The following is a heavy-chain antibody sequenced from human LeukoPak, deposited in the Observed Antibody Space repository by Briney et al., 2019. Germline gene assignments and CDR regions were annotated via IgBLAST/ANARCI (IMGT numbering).Heavy chain of an antibody. J-gene: IGHJ4*02. Sequence: GGSLRLSCAASGFTFSSYGMSWVRQAPGKGLEWVSAISGSGGSTYYADSVKGRFTISRDNSKNSLYLQMNSLRAEDTAVYYCARDFAYAYYFDYWGQGTLVTVSS. CDR1: GFTFSSYG. CDR3: ARDFAYAYYFDY. V-gene: IGHV3-23*01. CDR2: ISGSGGST. D-gene: IGHD4-17*01.